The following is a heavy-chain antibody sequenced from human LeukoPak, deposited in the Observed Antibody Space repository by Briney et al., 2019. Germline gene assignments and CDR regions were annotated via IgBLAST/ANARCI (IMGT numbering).Heavy chain of an antibody. V-gene: IGHV1-2*02. J-gene: IGHJ5*02. Sequence: GASVKVSCKVSGYTLTELSMHWVRQAPGQGLEWMGWINPNSGGTNYAQKFQGRITMTRDTSISTVYMEVNSLRSDDTAVYYCAREHSWDANWFDPWGQGTLVTVSS. CDR3: AREHSWDANWFDP. CDR2: INPNSGGT. D-gene: IGHD6-13*01. CDR1: GYTLTELS.